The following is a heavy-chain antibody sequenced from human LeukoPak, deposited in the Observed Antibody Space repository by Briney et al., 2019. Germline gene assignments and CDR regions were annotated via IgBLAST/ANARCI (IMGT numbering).Heavy chain of an antibody. D-gene: IGHD5-18*01. CDR1: GFTFSSYT. J-gene: IGHJ6*02. CDR3: AKDGLWLYDYGMDV. Sequence: PGGSLRLSCAAPGFTFSSYTMSWVRQAPGKGLEWVSAISGSGGSTYYADSVKGRFTISRDNSKNTLYLQMNSLRAEDTAVYYCAKDGLWLYDYGMDVWGQGTTVTVSS. V-gene: IGHV3-23*01. CDR2: ISGSGGST.